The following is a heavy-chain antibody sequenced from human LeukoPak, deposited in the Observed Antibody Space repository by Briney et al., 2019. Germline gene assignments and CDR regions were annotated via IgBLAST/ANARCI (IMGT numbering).Heavy chain of an antibody. CDR2: INHSGGS. CDR3: ALSLKGGTTDY. D-gene: IGHD1-7*01. J-gene: IGHJ4*02. V-gene: IGHV4-34*01. Sequence: SETLSLTCAVHGGSFSGYYWSWIRQPPGEGLEWIGEINHSGGSNYNPSLKSRVTLSVDTSKKQLSLKLSSVTAADTAVYYCALSLKGGTTDYWGQGTQVTVSS. CDR1: GGSFSGYY.